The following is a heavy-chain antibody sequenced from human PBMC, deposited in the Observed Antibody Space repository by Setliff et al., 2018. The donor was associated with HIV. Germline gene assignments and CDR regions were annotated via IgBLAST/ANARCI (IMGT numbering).Heavy chain of an antibody. D-gene: IGHD3-10*01. CDR3: ATYWGGEGGGGY. V-gene: IGHV4-59*01. CDR2: VYDSGTT. Sequence: SETLSLTCTVSGGSISNSHWSWIRQPPGKGLEWIVYVYDSGTTQYNPSLESRVTISLHTSKNHFSLKLNSVTAADTAVYYCATYWGGEGGGGYWGQGTLVTVSS. CDR1: GGSISNSH. J-gene: IGHJ4*02.